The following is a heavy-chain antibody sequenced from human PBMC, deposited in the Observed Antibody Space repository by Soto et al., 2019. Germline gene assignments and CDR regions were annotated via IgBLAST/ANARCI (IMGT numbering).Heavy chain of an antibody. D-gene: IGHD1-1*01. CDR3: ARDQDGNWNRSYYYYGMDV. CDR1: GGTFSSYA. CDR2: IIPIFGTA. J-gene: IGHJ6*02. V-gene: IGHV1-69*01. Sequence: QVQLVQSGAEVKKPGSSVKVSCKASGGTFSSYAISWVRQAPGQGLEWMGGIIPIFGTANYAQKFQGRVTITADESTSTAYMELSSLRSEDTAVYYCARDQDGNWNRSYYYYGMDVWGQGTTVTVSS.